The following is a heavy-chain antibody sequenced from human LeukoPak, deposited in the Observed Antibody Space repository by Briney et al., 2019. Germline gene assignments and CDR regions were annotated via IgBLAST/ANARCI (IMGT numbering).Heavy chain of an antibody. Sequence: PGGSLRLSCAASGLIVTSNYMSWVRQAPGKGLEWVSVIYSGGSIYYAGSVKGRFTISRDNSKNTLYLQMNSLRAEDTAVYYCARDPYAGRGGAFDIWGQGTMVTVSS. J-gene: IGHJ3*02. CDR3: ARDPYAGRGGAFDI. D-gene: IGHD3-16*01. CDR2: IYSGGSI. V-gene: IGHV3-53*01. CDR1: GLIVTSNY.